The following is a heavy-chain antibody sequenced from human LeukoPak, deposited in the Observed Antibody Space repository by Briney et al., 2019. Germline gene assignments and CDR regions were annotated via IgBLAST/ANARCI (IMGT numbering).Heavy chain of an antibody. D-gene: IGHD3-3*01. CDR2: INPNSGGT. V-gene: IGHV1-2*02. Sequence: ASVKVSCKASGYTFTAYYMHWVRQAPGQGLEWMGWINPNSGGTNYAQKFQGRVTMTRDTSISTAYMELSRLRSDDTAVYYCARELIDCSSTSCFYYDFWSGYWSNDYYFDYWGQGTLVTVSS. J-gene: IGHJ4*02. CDR3: ARELIDCSSTSCFYYDFWSGYWSNDYYFDY. CDR1: GYTFTAYY.